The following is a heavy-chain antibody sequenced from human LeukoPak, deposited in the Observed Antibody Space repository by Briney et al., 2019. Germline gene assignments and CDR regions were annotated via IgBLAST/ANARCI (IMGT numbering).Heavy chain of an antibody. J-gene: IGHJ4*02. D-gene: IGHD4-17*01. V-gene: IGHV3-48*02. CDR3: ARVAVTTDY. CDR1: GFTFSSYS. Sequence: GGSLRLSCAASGFTFSSYSMNWVRQAPGKGLEWVSSIGSGSTAIYYADSVKGRFTISRDNAKNSLYLQMNSLRDEDTAVCYCARVAVTTDYWGRGTLVTVSS. CDR2: IGSGSTAI.